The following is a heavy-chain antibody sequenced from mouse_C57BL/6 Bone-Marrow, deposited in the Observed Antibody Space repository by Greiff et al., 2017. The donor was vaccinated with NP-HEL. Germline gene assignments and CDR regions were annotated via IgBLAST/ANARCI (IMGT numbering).Heavy chain of an antibody. CDR1: GFNIKDDY. V-gene: IGHV14-4*01. Sequence: VQLQQSGAELVRPGASVKLSCTASGFNIKDDYMHWVKQRPEQGLEWIGWIDPENGDTEYASKFQGKATITADTSSNTAYLQLSSLTSEDTAVYYCTTDFYYGSRYAMDYWGQGTSVTVSS. J-gene: IGHJ4*01. CDR3: TTDFYYGSRYAMDY. D-gene: IGHD1-1*01. CDR2: IDPENGDT.